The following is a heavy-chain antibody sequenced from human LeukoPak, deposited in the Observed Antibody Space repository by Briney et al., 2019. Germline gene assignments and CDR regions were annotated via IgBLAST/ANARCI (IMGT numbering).Heavy chain of an antibody. V-gene: IGHV4-34*01. CDR3: ARSAYSSSWYSFDY. D-gene: IGHD6-13*01. J-gene: IGHJ4*02. CDR2: VNHSGST. Sequence: LTCAXXGGSFSGYYWSWIRQPPGKGLEWIGEVNHSGSTNYNPSLTSRVTISVDTSKNQFSLKLSSVTAADTAVYYCARSAYSSSWYSFDYWGQGTLVTVSS. CDR1: GGSFSGYY.